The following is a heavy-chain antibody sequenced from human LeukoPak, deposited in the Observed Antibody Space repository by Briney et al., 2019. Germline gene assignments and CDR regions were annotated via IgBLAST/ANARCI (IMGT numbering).Heavy chain of an antibody. CDR3: ARAPRNSSTMLDY. V-gene: IGHV1-69*13. Sequence: ASVKVSCKASGGTFSSYAISWVRQAPGQGLEWMGGIIPIFGTANYAQKFQGRVTITADESTSTAYMELSSLRSEDTAVYHCARAPRNSSTMLDYWGQGTLVTVSS. CDR1: GGTFSSYA. CDR2: IIPIFGTA. D-gene: IGHD1-14*01. J-gene: IGHJ4*02.